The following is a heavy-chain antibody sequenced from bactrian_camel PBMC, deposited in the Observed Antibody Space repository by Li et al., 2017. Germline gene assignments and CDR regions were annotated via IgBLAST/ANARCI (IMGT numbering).Heavy chain of an antibody. CDR2: ISTDSKNT. J-gene: IGHJ4*01. CDR1: RNTYSRLC. D-gene: IGHD5*01. V-gene: IGHV3S28*01. Sequence: QLVESGGGSVQAGGSLRLSCAASRNTYSRLCMGWFRQAPGKGLEWVSRISTDSKNTYYADSVKGRITISRDNGKNTLYLQINSLKPDDTGMYYCVARWSGEVGQGTQVTVS.